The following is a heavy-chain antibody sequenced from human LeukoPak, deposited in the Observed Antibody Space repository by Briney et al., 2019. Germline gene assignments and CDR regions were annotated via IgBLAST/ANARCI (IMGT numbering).Heavy chain of an antibody. J-gene: IGHJ5*02. D-gene: IGHD2-21*01. CDR2: MNSDTGYT. Sequence: ASVKVSCKASGYIFTSNDINWVRQAAGQGLEWMGWMNSDTGYTGYALKFHDRITSTRNTSISTAYMELSSLTSEDTAVYYCTRRATQGLINWFDPWGQGTLVTVSS. CDR1: GYIFTSND. V-gene: IGHV1-8*01. CDR3: TRRATQGLINWFDP.